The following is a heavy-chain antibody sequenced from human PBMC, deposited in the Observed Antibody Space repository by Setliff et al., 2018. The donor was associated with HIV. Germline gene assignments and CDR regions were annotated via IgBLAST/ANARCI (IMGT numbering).Heavy chain of an antibody. J-gene: IGHJ5*02. V-gene: IGHV3-23*01. CDR3: GKDSSDWSDG. CDR2: ILSTGERT. CDR1: GFTFSNDA. Sequence: GSLRLSCAASGFTFSNDAMSWVRQAPGEGLEWVSAILSTGERTFYADSVKGRFTISRDNSKNTVYLQMNSLRAEDTAEYYCGKDSSDWSDGWGQGTLVTVSS. D-gene: IGHD3-22*01.